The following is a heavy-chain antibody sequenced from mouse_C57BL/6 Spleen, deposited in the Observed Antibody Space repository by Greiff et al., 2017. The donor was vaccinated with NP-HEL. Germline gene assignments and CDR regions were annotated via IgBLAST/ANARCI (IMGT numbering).Heavy chain of an antibody. V-gene: IGHV5-12*01. D-gene: IGHD2-10*02. CDR3: ARRYGNHEGFNAMDY. Sequence: EVQLVESGGGLVQPGGSLKLSCAASGFTFSDYYMYWVRQTPEKRLEWVAYISNGGGSTYYPDTVKGRFTISRDNAKNTLYLQMSRLKSEDTAMYYCARRYGNHEGFNAMDYWGQGTSVTVSS. CDR1: GFTFSDYY. J-gene: IGHJ4*01. CDR2: ISNGGGST.